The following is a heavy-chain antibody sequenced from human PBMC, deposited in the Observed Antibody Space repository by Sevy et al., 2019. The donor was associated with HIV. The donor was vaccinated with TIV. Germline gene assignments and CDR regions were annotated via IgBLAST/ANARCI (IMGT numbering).Heavy chain of an antibody. D-gene: IGHD1-26*01. CDR1: GFTFSSYA. Sequence: GGSLRLSCAASGFTFSSYAMIWVRQAPGKGLEWVSGLSGNGGSTNYADSVKGRFTISRDNSKNTLYLQMNSLRAEDTAIYYCAKDRVWELGDAFDIWGQWTMVTVSS. CDR3: AKDRVWELGDAFDI. V-gene: IGHV3-23*01. J-gene: IGHJ3*02. CDR2: LSGNGGST.